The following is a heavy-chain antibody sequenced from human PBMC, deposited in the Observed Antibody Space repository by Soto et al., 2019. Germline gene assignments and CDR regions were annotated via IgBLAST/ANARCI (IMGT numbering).Heavy chain of an antibody. CDR2: IKSKTDGGTT. Sequence: GGSLRLSCAASGFTFSNAWMSWVRQAPGKGLEWVGRIKSKTDGGTTDYAAPVKGRFTISRDDSKNTLYLQMNSLKTEDTAVYYCTTPYDFWSGYDYWGQGTLVTVSS. J-gene: IGHJ4*02. V-gene: IGHV3-15*01. CDR1: GFTFSNAW. D-gene: IGHD3-3*01. CDR3: TTPYDFWSGYDY.